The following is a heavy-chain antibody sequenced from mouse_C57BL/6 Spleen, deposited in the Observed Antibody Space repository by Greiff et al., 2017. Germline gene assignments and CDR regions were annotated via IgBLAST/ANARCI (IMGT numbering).Heavy chain of an antibody. Sequence: QVQLQQSGAELVKPGASVKMSCKASGYTFTSYWITWVKQRPGQGLEWIGDIYPGSGSTNYNEKFKSKATLTVDTSSSTAYMQLSSLTSEDSAVYYCAREDYGSSYAFAYWGQGTLVTVSA. CDR2: IYPGSGST. CDR1: GYTFTSYW. V-gene: IGHV1-55*01. J-gene: IGHJ3*01. CDR3: AREDYGSSYAFAY. D-gene: IGHD1-1*01.